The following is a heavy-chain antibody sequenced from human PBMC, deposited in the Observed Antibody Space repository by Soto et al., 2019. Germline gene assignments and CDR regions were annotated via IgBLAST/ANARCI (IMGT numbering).Heavy chain of an antibody. Sequence: PGGSLRLSCAASGFSLSDHGVNWVRQAPGKGLEWISSVNRGASSLYYAESVKGRFTMSRDDAKNSVYLQMNSLRDEDTAVYHCARQINWRDGGAWGQGTLVTVSS. CDR1: GFSLSDHG. J-gene: IGHJ5*02. V-gene: IGHV3-48*02. CDR2: VNRGASSL. D-gene: IGHD3-16*01. CDR3: ARQINWRDGGA.